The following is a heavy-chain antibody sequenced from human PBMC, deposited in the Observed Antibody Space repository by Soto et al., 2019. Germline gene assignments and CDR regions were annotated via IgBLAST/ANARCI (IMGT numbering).Heavy chain of an antibody. V-gene: IGHV4-39*01. Sequence: TLSLTCTVSGGSISDISYCWGWIRQPPGKGLQWIGCMFYSGATYYNPSLKNRVTLSVATSNNEFSLKLVSVTAPDTAVYYCARHKSGSDWLDPWGQGTLVTVSS. CDR1: GGSISDISYC. CDR3: ARHKSGSDWLDP. J-gene: IGHJ5*02. CDR2: MFYSGAT. D-gene: IGHD2-15*01.